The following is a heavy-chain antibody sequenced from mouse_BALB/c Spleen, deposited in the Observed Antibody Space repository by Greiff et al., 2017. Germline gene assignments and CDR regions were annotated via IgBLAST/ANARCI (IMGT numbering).Heavy chain of an antibody. CDR1: GFTFSSYA. Sequence: VESGGGLVKPGGSLKLSCAASGFTFSSYAMSWVRQTPEKRLEWVASISSGGSTYYPDSVKGRFTISRDNARNILYLQMSSLRSEDTAMYYCARGDMITTGLFDYWGQGTTLTVSS. V-gene: IGHV5-6-5*01. CDR2: ISSGGST. D-gene: IGHD2-4*01. J-gene: IGHJ2*01. CDR3: ARGDMITTGLFDY.